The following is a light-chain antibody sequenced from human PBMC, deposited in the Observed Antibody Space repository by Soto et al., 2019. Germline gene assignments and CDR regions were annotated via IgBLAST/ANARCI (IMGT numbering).Light chain of an antibody. CDR3: QQNYSTPDT. Sequence: QSTKYPSSLSASIGDRVTITCRASQSISSYLNWYQHKPGKAPKLLIYAASSLHSGVPSRFSGSGSGTDFTLTISSLQPDDFATYYCQQNYSTPDTFGQRTR. V-gene: IGKV1-39*01. J-gene: IGKJ5*01. CDR1: QSISSY. CDR2: AAS.